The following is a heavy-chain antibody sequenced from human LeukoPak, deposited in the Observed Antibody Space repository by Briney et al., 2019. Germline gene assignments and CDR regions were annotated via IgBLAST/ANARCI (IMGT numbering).Heavy chain of an antibody. CDR3: ARDLPGYCSSTSCYPLSSFDY. J-gene: IGHJ4*02. CDR1: GFTFSSYW. CDR2: IKQDGSEK. V-gene: IGHV3-7*04. Sequence: PGGSLRLSCAASGFTFSSYWMSWVRQAPGKGLEWVANIKQDGSEKYYVDSVKGRFTISRDNAKNSLYLQINSLRAENTAVYYCARDLPGYCSSTSCYPLSSFDYWGQGTLVTVSS. D-gene: IGHD2-2*01.